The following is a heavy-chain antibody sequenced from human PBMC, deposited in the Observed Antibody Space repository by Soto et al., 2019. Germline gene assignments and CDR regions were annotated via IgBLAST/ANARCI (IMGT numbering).Heavy chain of an antibody. D-gene: IGHD1-7*01. Sequence: SETLSLTCTVSGGSISSGGYYWSWIRQHPGKGLEWIGYIYYSGSTYYNPSLKSRVTISVDTSKNQFSLKLSSVTAADTAVYYCARRNYEDNWFDPWGQGTLVTVSS. V-gene: IGHV4-31*03. CDR2: IYYSGST. J-gene: IGHJ5*02. CDR1: GGSISSGGYY. CDR3: ARRNYEDNWFDP.